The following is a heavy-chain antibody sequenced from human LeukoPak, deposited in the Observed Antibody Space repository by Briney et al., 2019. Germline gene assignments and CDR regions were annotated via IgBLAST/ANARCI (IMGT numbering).Heavy chain of an antibody. CDR3: ARESEGVYSSSWMELIPPVYDP. V-gene: IGHV1-69*05. J-gene: IGHJ5*02. D-gene: IGHD6-13*01. Sequence: SVKVSCKASGGTFSSYAISWVRQAPGQGLEWMGGIIPIFGTANYAQKFQGRVTMTRDTSTSTVYMELSSLRSEDTAVYYCARESEGVYSSSWMELIPPVYDPWGQGTLVTVSS. CDR1: GGTFSSYA. CDR2: IIPIFGTA.